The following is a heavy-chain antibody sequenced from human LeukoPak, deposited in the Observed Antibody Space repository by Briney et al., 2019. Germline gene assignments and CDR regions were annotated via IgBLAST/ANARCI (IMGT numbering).Heavy chain of an antibody. CDR1: GGSISSSSYY. Sequence: KPSETLSLTCTVSGGSISSSSYYWGWIRQPPGKGLEWIGSIYYSGSTYYNPSLKSRVTISVDTSKNQFSLKLSSVTAADTAVYYCARDLPYCDSSGYYSHWGQGTLVTVSS. D-gene: IGHD3-22*01. CDR3: ARDLPYCDSSGYYSH. J-gene: IGHJ4*02. V-gene: IGHV4-39*07. CDR2: IYYSGST.